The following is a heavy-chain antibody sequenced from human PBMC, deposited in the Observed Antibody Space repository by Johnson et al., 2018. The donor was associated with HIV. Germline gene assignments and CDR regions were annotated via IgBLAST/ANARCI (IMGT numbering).Heavy chain of an antibody. J-gene: IGHJ3*02. D-gene: IGHD2-2*01. CDR1: GFTFSSYA. CDR2: ISYDGSNK. V-gene: IGHV3-30-3*01. CDR3: ARDGGYCSSTSCFRHWASAFDI. Sequence: QVQLVESGGGVVQPGRSLRLSCAASGFTFSSYAMHWVRQAPGKGLEWVAVISYDGSNKYSADSVKGRFTISRDNSKNTLYLQMNSLRAEDTAVYYCARDGGYCSSTSCFRHWASAFDIWGQGTMVTVSS.